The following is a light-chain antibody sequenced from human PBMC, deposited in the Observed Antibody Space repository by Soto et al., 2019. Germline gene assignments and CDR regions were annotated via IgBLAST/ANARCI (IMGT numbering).Light chain of an antibody. CDR2: GAT. J-gene: IGKJ3*01. V-gene: IGKV3-20*01. CDR3: QLYGDSLFT. Sequence: EIVLTQSPGTLSVSPGERASLSCRASQSVSSSLLAWYQQNPGQAPRVLVYGATSRATGIPDRFSGSVSGTDFTLTISRLEPEDFAVYYCQLYGDSLFTFGPGTKVDIK. CDR1: QSVSSSL.